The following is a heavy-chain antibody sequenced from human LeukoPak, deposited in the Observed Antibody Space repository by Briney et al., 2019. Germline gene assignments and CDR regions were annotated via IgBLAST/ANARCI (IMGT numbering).Heavy chain of an antibody. Sequence: ASVKVSCKASGGTFSSYAISWARQAPGQGLEWMGGIIPIFGTANYAQKFQGRVTITTDESTSTAYMELSSLRSEDTAVYYCASRGYSSSSVPKYYFDYWGQGTLVTVSS. J-gene: IGHJ4*02. CDR1: GGTFSSYA. CDR2: IIPIFGTA. V-gene: IGHV1-69*05. D-gene: IGHD6-6*01. CDR3: ASRGYSSSSVPKYYFDY.